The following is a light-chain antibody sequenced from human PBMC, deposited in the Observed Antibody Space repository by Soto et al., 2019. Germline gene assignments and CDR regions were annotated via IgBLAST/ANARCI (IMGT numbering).Light chain of an antibody. V-gene: IGKV1-5*01. J-gene: IGKJ5*01. CDR2: DAS. CDR3: QQYNNCS. Sequence: IKMSKSPSSLSAYVGYRVTITCRASQSISSWLAWYQQKPGKAPKLLIYDASSLESGVPSRFSGSGSGTEFTLTIRSLKSEDFAVYYCQQYNNCSFGQRRLLEIK. CDR1: QSISSW.